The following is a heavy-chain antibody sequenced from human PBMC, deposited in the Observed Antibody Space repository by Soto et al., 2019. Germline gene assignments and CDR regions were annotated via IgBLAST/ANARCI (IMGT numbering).Heavy chain of an antibody. J-gene: IGHJ4*02. Sequence: EVQLLESGGGLVQPGGSLRLSCAAPGFTFSSYAMTWVRQAPGKGLEWVSAISGGGGNTYYADSVKGRFTISRDNSKNTLYLQMYSVRAEDTAIYYCAKRRGYSSSWLEYWGQGTLVTVSS. V-gene: IGHV3-23*01. D-gene: IGHD6-13*01. CDR2: ISGGGGNT. CDR1: GFTFSSYA. CDR3: AKRRGYSSSWLEY.